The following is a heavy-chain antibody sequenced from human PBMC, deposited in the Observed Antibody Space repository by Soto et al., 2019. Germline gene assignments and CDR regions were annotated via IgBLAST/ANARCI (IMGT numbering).Heavy chain of an antibody. V-gene: IGHV4-39*01. D-gene: IGHD2-21*01. CDR1: GDSIRSGSYH. CDR3: VRHVGDRLWYFDY. Sequence: SETLSLTCTVSGDSIRSGSYHWAWIRQPPGKGLEYIASIYYSGTTYYNPSLKSRVTIAVDTSRNQVSVKVGSVTAADTATYFCVRHVGDRLWYFDYWGQGTLVTVSS. J-gene: IGHJ4*02. CDR2: IYYSGTT.